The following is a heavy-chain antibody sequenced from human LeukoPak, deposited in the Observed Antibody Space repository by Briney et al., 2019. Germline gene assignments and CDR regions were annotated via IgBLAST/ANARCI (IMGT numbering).Heavy chain of an antibody. D-gene: IGHD1-1*01. CDR1: GGFISSSSYY. J-gene: IGHJ4*02. V-gene: IGHV4-39*07. CDR2: IYYSGST. CDR3: ARDLGLGAYNWNYFDY. Sequence: SETLSLTCTVSGGFISSSSYYWGWIRQPPGKGLEWIGSIYYSGSTYYNPSLKSRVTISVDTSKNQFSLKLSSVTAADTAVYYCARDLGLGAYNWNYFDYWGQGTLVTVSS.